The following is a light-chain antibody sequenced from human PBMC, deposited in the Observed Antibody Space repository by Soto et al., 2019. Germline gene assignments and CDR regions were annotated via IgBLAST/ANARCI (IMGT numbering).Light chain of an antibody. V-gene: IGKV1-39*01. CDR2: AAS. Sequence: EIQMTQSPATLSGSLGDRVTITCRASQSISSYLNWYQQKPGKAPKLLIYAASSWETGVPARFSGSGSGTDFTPTTSSLQPEDFATYYRQQSYSTPRTFGPGTKVDIK. CDR3: QQSYSTPRT. CDR1: QSISSY. J-gene: IGKJ3*01.